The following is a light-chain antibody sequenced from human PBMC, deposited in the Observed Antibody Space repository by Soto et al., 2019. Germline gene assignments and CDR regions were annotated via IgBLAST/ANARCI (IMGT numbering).Light chain of an antibody. J-gene: IGKJ2*01. CDR2: DAS. CDR1: QSVSSY. Sequence: EIVLTQSPATLSLSPGEGATLSCRASQSVSSYLACYQQKPGQVPRLLIFDASNRATGIPARFSGSGSGTDFTLANSSLEPEDFAVYYCQQRRNWPYTFGQRTKLEIK. V-gene: IGKV3-11*01. CDR3: QQRRNWPYT.